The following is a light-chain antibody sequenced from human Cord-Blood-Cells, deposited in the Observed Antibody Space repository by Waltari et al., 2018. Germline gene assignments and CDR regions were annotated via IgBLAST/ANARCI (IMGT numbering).Light chain of an antibody. Sequence: DIQMTQSPSSLSASVGDRVTITCRASQSISSYLNWYQQKPGKAPKLLIYAASSLQRGVPSRFSGSGSGTDFTLTISSLQPEDFATYYCQQSYSTPQFGQGTKVEIK. V-gene: IGKV1-39*01. J-gene: IGKJ1*01. CDR3: QQSYSTPQ. CDR1: QSISSY. CDR2: AAS.